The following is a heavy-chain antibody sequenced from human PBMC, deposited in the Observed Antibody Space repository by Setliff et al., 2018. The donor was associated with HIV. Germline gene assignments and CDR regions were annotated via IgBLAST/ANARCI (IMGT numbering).Heavy chain of an antibody. CDR2: IYYSGST. Sequence: PSETLSLTCAVSGYSISSSHWWGWIRQPPGKGLEWIGYIYYSGSTNYNPSLKSRAIMSVDTSNNRFSLKLTSVTAADTAVYYCASRVYYYDSNNFLREEGFDPWGQGTLVTVSS. D-gene: IGHD3-22*01. CDR1: GYSISSSHW. V-gene: IGHV4-28*01. CDR3: ASRVYYYDSNNFLREEGFDP. J-gene: IGHJ5*02.